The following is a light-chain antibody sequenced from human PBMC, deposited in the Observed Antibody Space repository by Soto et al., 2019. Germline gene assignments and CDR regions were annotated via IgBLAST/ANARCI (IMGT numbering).Light chain of an antibody. CDR3: QQGSFTLT. Sequence: DIQITQSASSLSASVGDRVTITCRASQSISTYLNWYQQKLGKAPKLLISGASSLQGGVPSRFSGSGSGTDFTLTISSLQPEDFATYYCQQGSFTLTFGGGTKVDIK. CDR2: GAS. CDR1: QSISTY. V-gene: IGKV1-39*01. J-gene: IGKJ4*01.